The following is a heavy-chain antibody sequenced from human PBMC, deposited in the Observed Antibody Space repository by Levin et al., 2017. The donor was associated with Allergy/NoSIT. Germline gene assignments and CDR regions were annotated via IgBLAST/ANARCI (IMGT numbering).Heavy chain of an antibody. CDR1: GFTFSSYA. Sequence: ASVKVSCSASGFTFSSYAMHWVRQAPGKGLEYVSAISSNGGSTYYADSVKGRFTISRDNSKNTLYLQMSSLRAEDTAVYYCVKESTGSGSDGFYYYYYYMDVWGKGTTVTVSS. V-gene: IGHV3-64D*06. J-gene: IGHJ6*03. D-gene: IGHD3-10*01. CDR3: VKESTGSGSDGFYYYYYYMDV. CDR2: ISSNGGST.